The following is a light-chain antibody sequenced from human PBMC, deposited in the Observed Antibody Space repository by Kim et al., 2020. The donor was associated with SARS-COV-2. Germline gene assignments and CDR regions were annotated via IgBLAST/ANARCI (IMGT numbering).Light chain of an antibody. J-gene: IGLJ2*01. V-gene: IGLV1-40*01. CDR2: TNT. CDR1: SSNIGAGSD. Sequence: QRVTISCTGGSSNIGAGSDVHWYQQLPGTAPKLLISTNTNRPSGVPDRFSGSKSGTSASLAITGLQAEDEADYYCQSYDNSLNIKVFGGGTKLTVL. CDR3: QSYDNSLNIKV.